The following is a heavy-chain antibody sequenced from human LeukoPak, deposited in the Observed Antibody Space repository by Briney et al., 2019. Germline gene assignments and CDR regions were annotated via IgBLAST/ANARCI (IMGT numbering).Heavy chain of an antibody. V-gene: IGHV4-39*07. Sequence: SETLSLTCTVSGGSISSSSYYWGWLRQPPGKGLEWIGSIYYSGSTYYNPSLKSRVTISVDTSKNQFSLKLSSVTAADTAVYYCARVYFDIVVVPAAIGFDPWGQGTLVTVSS. CDR3: ARVYFDIVVVPAAIGFDP. D-gene: IGHD2-2*02. CDR1: GGSISSSSYY. J-gene: IGHJ5*02. CDR2: IYYSGST.